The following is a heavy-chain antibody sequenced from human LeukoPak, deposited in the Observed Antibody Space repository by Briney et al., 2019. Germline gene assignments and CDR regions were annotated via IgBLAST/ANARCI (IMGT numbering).Heavy chain of an antibody. Sequence: SETLSLTCTVSGGSISSGSYYWSWIRQPAGKGLEWIGRIYTSGSTNYNPSLKSRVTISYTSKNQFSLKLNSVTAADTAVYFCARGFRGDNFDYWGQGTLVTVSS. J-gene: IGHJ4*02. CDR1: GGSISSGSYY. CDR2: IYTSGST. D-gene: IGHD7-27*01. V-gene: IGHV4-61*02. CDR3: ARGFRGDNFDY.